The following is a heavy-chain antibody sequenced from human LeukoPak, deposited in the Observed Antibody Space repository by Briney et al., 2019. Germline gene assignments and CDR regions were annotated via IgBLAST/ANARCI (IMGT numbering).Heavy chain of an antibody. Sequence: ASVKVSCKVSGYTLTELSMHWVRQAPGKGLEWMGGFDPEDGETIYAQKFQGRVTMTEDTSTDTAYMELSSLRSEDTAVYYCARSEGVAGPYNWFDPWGQGTLVTVSS. D-gene: IGHD6-19*01. CDR1: GYTLTELS. J-gene: IGHJ5*02. V-gene: IGHV1-24*01. CDR2: FDPEDGET. CDR3: ARSEGVAGPYNWFDP.